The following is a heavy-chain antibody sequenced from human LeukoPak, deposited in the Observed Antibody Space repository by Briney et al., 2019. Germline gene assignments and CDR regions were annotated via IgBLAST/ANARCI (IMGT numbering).Heavy chain of an antibody. J-gene: IGHJ4*02. V-gene: IGHV4-4*07. CDR2: IYTSGGT. CDR1: GGSISSYY. D-gene: IGHD5-18*01. Sequence: PSETLSLACTVSGGSISSYYWSWIRQPAGKGLEWIGRIYTSGGTNYNPSLKSRVTMSVDTSKNQFSLKLSSVTAADTAVYYCAGDFSYGPRFDYWGQGTLVTVSS. CDR3: AGDFSYGPRFDY.